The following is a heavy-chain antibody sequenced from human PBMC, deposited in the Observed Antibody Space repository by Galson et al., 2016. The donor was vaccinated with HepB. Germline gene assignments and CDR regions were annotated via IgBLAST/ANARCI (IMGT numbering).Heavy chain of an antibody. CDR3: ARQGGRGLDP. CDR2: ISYDGSNK. Sequence: SLRLSCAASGFTFSSYALHWVRQAPGKGLEWVAVISYDGSNKNYADSVKGRFTISRDKSKNTLYLQMNSLRAEDTAVYYCARQGGRGLDPWGQGTLVTVSS. J-gene: IGHJ5*02. D-gene: IGHD3-10*01. V-gene: IGHV3-30*04. CDR1: GFTFSSYA.